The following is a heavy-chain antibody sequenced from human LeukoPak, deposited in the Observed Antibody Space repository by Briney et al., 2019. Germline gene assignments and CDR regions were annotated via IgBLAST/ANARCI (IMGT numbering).Heavy chain of an antibody. CDR1: GFTFTIYS. J-gene: IGHJ3*02. V-gene: IGHV3-23*01. CDR2: ISGSGHNT. Sequence: GGSLRLSCAASGFTFTIYSMNWVRQAPGKGLEWVSAISGSGHNTYYADSVKGRFTISRDNSKNTLYLQMNSLRAEDTAVYYCAKPYESFDDAFDIWGQGTMVTVSS. D-gene: IGHD3-3*01. CDR3: AKPYESFDDAFDI.